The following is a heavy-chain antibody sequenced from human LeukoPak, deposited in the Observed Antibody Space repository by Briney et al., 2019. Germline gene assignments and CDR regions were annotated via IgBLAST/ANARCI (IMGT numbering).Heavy chain of an antibody. Sequence: ASVKVSCKASGGTFSSYAISWVRQAPGQGLEWMGGIIPIFGTANYAQKFQGRVTITADESTSTAYMEPSSLRSEDTAVYYCATERWAWTPGREEDAFDIWGQGTMVTVSS. CDR2: IIPIFGTA. J-gene: IGHJ3*02. V-gene: IGHV1-69*13. CDR3: ATERWAWTPGREEDAFDI. CDR1: GGTFSSYA. D-gene: IGHD3/OR15-3a*01.